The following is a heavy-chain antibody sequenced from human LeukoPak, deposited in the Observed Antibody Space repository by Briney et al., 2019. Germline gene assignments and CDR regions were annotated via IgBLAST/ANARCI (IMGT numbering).Heavy chain of an antibody. Sequence: SETLSLTCTVSGGSISSGDYYWSWIRQPPGKGLEWIGYIYYSGSTYYNPSLKSRVTISVDTSKNKISLKLSSVTAADTAVYYRATGGDYVLDYWGQGTLVTVSS. CDR3: ATGGDYVLDY. CDR2: IYYSGST. D-gene: IGHD4-17*01. CDR1: GGSISSGDYY. V-gene: IGHV4-30-4*01. J-gene: IGHJ4*02.